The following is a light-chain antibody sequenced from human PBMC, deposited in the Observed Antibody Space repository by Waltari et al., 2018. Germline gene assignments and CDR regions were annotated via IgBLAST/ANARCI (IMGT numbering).Light chain of an antibody. Sequence: SYELTQPPSVSVSPGQTASITCSGHELGIRFVCWYQQKPGQSPLLILNQNARRPSGIPGKFSGSNAGNTATLTISGTQAMDEADYYCQAWDRGTWGVFGGGTRLTVL. CDR3: QAWDRGTWGV. CDR1: ELGIRF. J-gene: IGLJ2*01. CDR2: QNA. V-gene: IGLV3-1*01.